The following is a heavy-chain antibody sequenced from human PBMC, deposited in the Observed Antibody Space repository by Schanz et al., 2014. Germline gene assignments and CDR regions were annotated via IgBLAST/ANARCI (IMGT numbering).Heavy chain of an antibody. D-gene: IGHD6-19*01. V-gene: IGHV1-18*01. CDR3: ARGGYSSGWYDRDIAHFDY. J-gene: IGHJ4*02. Sequence: QVHLVQSGAEVHKPGTSVKVSCKASGYTFNNYTYVMIWVRQAPGQGLEWMGWISPYNGNTNYAQKLQGRVTMTTDTSTSTAYMELRSLRSDDTAVYYCARGGYSSGWYDRDIAHFDYSGQGTLVTVSS. CDR2: ISPYNGNT. CDR1: GYTFNNYTYV.